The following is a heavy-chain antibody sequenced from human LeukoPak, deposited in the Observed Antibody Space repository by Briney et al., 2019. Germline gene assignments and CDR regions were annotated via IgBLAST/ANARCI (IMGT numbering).Heavy chain of an antibody. J-gene: IGHJ4*02. CDR3: ARDRDFPRDQLDY. CDR1: GFTFSNYA. CDR2: ISKTGDAT. Sequence: GGSLRLSCAASGFTFSNYAMSWVRQAPGKGQEWVSAISKTGDATWYPDSVKGRFTISRDKSKNILYLQMNSLRAEDTALYYCARDRDFPRDQLDYWGQGTLVTVSS. D-gene: IGHD2-21*02. V-gene: IGHV3-23*01.